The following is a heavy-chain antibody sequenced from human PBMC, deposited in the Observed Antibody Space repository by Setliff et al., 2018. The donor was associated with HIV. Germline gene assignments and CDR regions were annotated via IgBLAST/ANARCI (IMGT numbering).Heavy chain of an antibody. CDR1: GPSIITTDYY. CDR3: AAYFDFWRGYGLRGVVPCMDV. Sequence: PSETLSLTCSFSGPSIITTDYYWAWVRQPPGKGLEWIGSIYFSGSTDYNPSLKSRVTISGDNSQRHISLSLASVTAADTAVYFCAAYFDFWRGYGLRGVVPCMDVWGKGTTVTVSS. D-gene: IGHD3-3*01. CDR2: IYFSGST. J-gene: IGHJ6*03. V-gene: IGHV4-61*05.